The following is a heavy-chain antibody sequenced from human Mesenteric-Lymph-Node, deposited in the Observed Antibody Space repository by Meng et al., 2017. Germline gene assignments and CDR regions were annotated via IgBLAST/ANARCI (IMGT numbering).Heavy chain of an antibody. J-gene: IGHJ4*02. CDR2: IYASGST. CDR1: GASISRGDYY. CDR3: SREEVY. Sequence: QVQLQESGPGLVKPSQTLSLTCTVSGASISRGDYYWSWIRQPPGKGLEWIGNIYASGSTYYNPSLQSRVTISVDTSKNQFSLNLYSVTAADTAVYYCSREEVYWGQGTLVTVSS. V-gene: IGHV4-30-4*01.